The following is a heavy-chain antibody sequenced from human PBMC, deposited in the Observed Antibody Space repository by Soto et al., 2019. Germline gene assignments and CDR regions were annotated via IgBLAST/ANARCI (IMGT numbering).Heavy chain of an antibody. J-gene: IGHJ4*02. CDR3: ARGANGYYYFDY. D-gene: IGHD5-18*01. CDR2: ITRDGGST. Sequence: EVQLVESGGGLVQPGGSLRLSCAASGFSLSDYWMHWVRQAPGEGLVWLSRITRDGGSTNYADSVKGRFTISRDNAKNTLYLQVNSLRGEDTALYYCARGANGYYYFDYWGQGTLVTVSS. V-gene: IGHV3-74*01. CDR1: GFSLSDYW.